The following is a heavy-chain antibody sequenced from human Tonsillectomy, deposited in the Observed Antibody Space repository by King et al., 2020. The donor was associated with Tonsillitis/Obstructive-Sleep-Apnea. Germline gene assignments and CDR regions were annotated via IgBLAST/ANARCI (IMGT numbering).Heavy chain of an antibody. CDR3: TTDRGHLGFGEPYDN. CDR2: IKSKTDGGTT. V-gene: IGHV3-15*07. Sequence: VQLVESGGGLVKPGGSLRLSCAASGFTFSNAWMNWVRQAPGKGLEWVGRIKSKTDGGTTDYAAPVKGRFTISRDDSKNTLYLQMNSLKTEDTAVYYCTTDRGHLGFGEPYDNWGQGTLVTVSS. J-gene: IGHJ4*02. CDR1: GFTFSNAW. D-gene: IGHD3-10*01.